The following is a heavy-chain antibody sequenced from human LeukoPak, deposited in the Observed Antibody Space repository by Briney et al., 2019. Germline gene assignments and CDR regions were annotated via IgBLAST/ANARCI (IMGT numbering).Heavy chain of an antibody. CDR2: IYHSGST. J-gene: IGHJ4*02. CDR1: DYSISSAYY. V-gene: IGHV4-38-2*02. Sequence: SETLSLTCTVSDYSISSAYYWGWIRQPPGKGPEWLGSIYHSGSTYYNPSLKSRFTISIDTSKNQFSLKLSSVTAADTAVYYCARGRGNYFDSSGYRYYFDYWGQGNLVTVSS. CDR3: ARGRGNYFDSSGYRYYFDY. D-gene: IGHD3-22*01.